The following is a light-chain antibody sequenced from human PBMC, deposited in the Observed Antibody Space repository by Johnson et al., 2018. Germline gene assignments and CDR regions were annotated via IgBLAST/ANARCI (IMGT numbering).Light chain of an antibody. CDR3: GTWDSSLSPGNG. J-gene: IGLJ1*01. Sequence: QSVLTQPPSVSAAPGQKVTISCSGSSSNIGNNYVSWYQQLPGTAPKLLIYENNKRPSGIPDRFSGSKSGTSATLGITGLQTGDEADYYCGTWDSSLSPGNGFGTVTKVTVL. CDR2: ENN. CDR1: SSNIGNNY. V-gene: IGLV1-51*02.